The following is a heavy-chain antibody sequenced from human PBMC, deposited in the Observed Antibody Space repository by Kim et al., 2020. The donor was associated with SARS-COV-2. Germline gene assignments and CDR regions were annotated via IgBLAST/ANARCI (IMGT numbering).Heavy chain of an antibody. CDR1: GFTFSSYE. D-gene: IGHD6-13*01. V-gene: IGHV3-48*03. CDR2: ISSSGSTI. CDR3: ASPYSSSWQDYYYYGMDV. J-gene: IGHJ6*02. Sequence: RGSLRLSCAASGFTFSSYEMNWVRQAPGKGLEWVSYISSSGSTIYYADSVKGRFTISRDNAKNSLYLQMNSLRAEDTAVYYCASPYSSSWQDYYYYGMDVWGQGTTVTVSS.